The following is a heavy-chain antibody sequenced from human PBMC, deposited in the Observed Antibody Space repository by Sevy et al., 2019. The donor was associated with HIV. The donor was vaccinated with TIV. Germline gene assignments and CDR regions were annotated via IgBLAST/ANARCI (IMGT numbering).Heavy chain of an antibody. CDR3: AKDQGVLLWFGGKGNWFDP. CDR1: GFTFSSYG. V-gene: IGHV3-30*18. D-gene: IGHD3-10*01. CDR2: ISYDGSNK. Sequence: GGSLRLSCAASGFTFSSYGMHWVRQAPGKGLEWVAVISYDGSNKYYADSVKGRFTISRDNSKNTLYLQMNSLRAEDTAVYYCAKDQGVLLWFGGKGNWFDPWGQGTLVTVSS. J-gene: IGHJ5*02.